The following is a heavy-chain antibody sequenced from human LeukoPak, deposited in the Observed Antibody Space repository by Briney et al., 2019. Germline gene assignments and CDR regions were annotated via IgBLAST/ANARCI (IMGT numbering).Heavy chain of an antibody. D-gene: IGHD1-26*01. Sequence: PGRSLRLSCAASGFTFSTYGMHWVRQAPGKRLEWVAVTWYDGSYKYYGDSVKGRFTISRDNSKNTLYLQMASLRVEDTAVYYCARSRSYFGPLRRSTQKPENLEFDYWGQGTLVTVSS. CDR3: ARSRSYFGPLRRSTQKPENLEFDY. CDR1: GFTFSTYG. J-gene: IGHJ4*02. CDR2: TWYDGSYK. V-gene: IGHV3-33*01.